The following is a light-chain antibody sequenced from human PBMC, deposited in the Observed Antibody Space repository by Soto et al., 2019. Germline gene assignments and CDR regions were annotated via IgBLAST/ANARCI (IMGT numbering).Light chain of an antibody. CDR3: QQYDSYSSGP. CDR1: QSISSY. CDR2: DAS. V-gene: IGKV1-5*01. Sequence: DIHMTQSPSSLSGSVGDRVTITCRSSQSISSYLNWYRQKPGKAPKVLIFDASSLKTGVPSRFSGSGSGTEFTLTISNLQPDDFATYYCQQYDSYSSGPFGQGTKVDIK. J-gene: IGKJ1*01.